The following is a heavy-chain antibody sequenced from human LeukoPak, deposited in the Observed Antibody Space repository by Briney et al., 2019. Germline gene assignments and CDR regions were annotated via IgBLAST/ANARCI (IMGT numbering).Heavy chain of an antibody. CDR1: GGSFSGYY. D-gene: IGHD3-10*01. CDR2: INHSGST. CDR3: ARGVVWFGELYHPFDY. V-gene: IGHV4-34*01. Sequence: PSETLSLTCAVYGGSFSGYYWSWIRQPPGKGLEWIGEINHSGSTNYNPSLKSGVTISVDTSKNQFSLKLSSVTAADTAVYYCARGVVWFGELYHPFDYWGQGTLVTVSS. J-gene: IGHJ4*02.